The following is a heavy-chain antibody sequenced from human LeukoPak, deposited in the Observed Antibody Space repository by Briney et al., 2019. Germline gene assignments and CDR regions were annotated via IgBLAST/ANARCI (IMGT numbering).Heavy chain of an antibody. CDR2: IIADGRST. D-gene: IGHD2-15*01. Sequence: GGSLRLSCAASGFTFDNYAIHGVRHVPGKSLERVSLIIADGRSTYYADSVKGRFTISRDNSKSSLYLQMRSLTTEDTAVYYCAKDSGWQLLRAEYFQHWGPGTLVTVSS. CDR1: GFTFDNYA. CDR3: AKDSGWQLLRAEYFQH. V-gene: IGHV3-43*02. J-gene: IGHJ1*01.